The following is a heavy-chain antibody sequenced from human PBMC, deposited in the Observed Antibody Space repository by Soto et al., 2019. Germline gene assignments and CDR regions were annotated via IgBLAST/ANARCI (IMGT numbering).Heavy chain of an antibody. CDR3: ARPDSNGWWKYYYGMDV. J-gene: IGHJ6*02. CDR1: RFSCSRYG. Sequence: GGSLRLSCAASRFSCSRYGVDGVRKAPGKGLEWVAVISYDGSNKYYADSVKGRFTISRDNSKNTLYLQMNSLRAEDTAVYYCARPDSNGWWKYYYGMDVWGQGTTVTVSS. V-gene: IGHV3-30*03. CDR2: ISYDGSNK. D-gene: IGHD6-19*01.